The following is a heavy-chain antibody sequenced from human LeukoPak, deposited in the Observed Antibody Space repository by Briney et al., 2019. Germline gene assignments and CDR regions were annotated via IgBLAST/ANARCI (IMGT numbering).Heavy chain of an antibody. Sequence: PGGSLRLSCAASGFIFSSYSMNWVRQAPGKGLEWVAVTSHDGSNKYFADSVKGRFTISRDNSKNTLYLQMNSLRAEDTAVYYCAKDREADIRSSGYYLRGNYFDYWGQGTLVTVSS. CDR1: GFIFSSYS. CDR2: TSHDGSNK. D-gene: IGHD3-22*01. J-gene: IGHJ4*02. V-gene: IGHV3-30*18. CDR3: AKDREADIRSSGYYLRGNYFDY.